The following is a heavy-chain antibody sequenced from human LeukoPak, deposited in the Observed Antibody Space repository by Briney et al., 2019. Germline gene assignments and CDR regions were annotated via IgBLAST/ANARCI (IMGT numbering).Heavy chain of an antibody. CDR1: GGTFSSYA. Sequence: GASVKVSCKASGGTFSSYAISWVRQAPGQGLEWMGIINPSGGSTSYAQKFQGRVTMTRDTSTSTVYMELSSLRSEDTAVYYCARPGGRDGYNDDLDYWGQGTLVTVSS. D-gene: IGHD5-24*01. V-gene: IGHV1-46*01. CDR2: INPSGGST. CDR3: ARPGGRDGYNDDLDY. J-gene: IGHJ4*02.